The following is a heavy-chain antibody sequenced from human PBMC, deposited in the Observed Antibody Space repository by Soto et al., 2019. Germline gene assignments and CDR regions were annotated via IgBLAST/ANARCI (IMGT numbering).Heavy chain of an antibody. CDR3: AKEGDSSGYYYSKDY. CDR1: GFTFSSYA. CDR2: ISGGGDST. D-gene: IGHD3-22*01. V-gene: IGHV3-23*01. J-gene: IGHJ4*02. Sequence: GGSLRLSCAASGFTFSSYAMSWVRQAPGKGLEWVSGISGGGDSTYYANSVKGRFTISRDNSKNTLYLQMNSLRAEDTAVYYCAKEGDSSGYYYSKDYWGQGTLVTVSS.